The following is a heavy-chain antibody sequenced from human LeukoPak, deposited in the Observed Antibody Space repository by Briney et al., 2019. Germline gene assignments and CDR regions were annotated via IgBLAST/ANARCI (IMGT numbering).Heavy chain of an antibody. Sequence: GGSLRLSCAACGFTFSSYAMRWVRQAPGKGLEGVSAISDSGGSTYDADSVKGRFTISRDNSKNTLYLQMNSLRAEDTAVYYCAKDTSIGRYCTNGVCSPFDYWGQGTLVTVSS. D-gene: IGHD2-8*01. CDR2: ISDSGGST. V-gene: IGHV3-23*01. CDR3: AKDTSIGRYCTNGVCSPFDY. CDR1: GFTFSSYA. J-gene: IGHJ4*02.